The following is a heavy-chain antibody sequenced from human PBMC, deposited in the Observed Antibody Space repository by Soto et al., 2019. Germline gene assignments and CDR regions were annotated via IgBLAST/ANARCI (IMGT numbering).Heavy chain of an antibody. Sequence: GALSLSCAASGFTFSDSWMDWARQVPGKGPEWVANINQDGSGKNYVDSVKGRFTISRDNAKNSLYLQMNSLRAEDTAVYYCASLGRHGWGQGTTVTVSS. CDR1: GFTFSDSW. CDR3: ASLGRHG. D-gene: IGHD3-16*01. V-gene: IGHV3-7*01. J-gene: IGHJ6*02. CDR2: INQDGSGK.